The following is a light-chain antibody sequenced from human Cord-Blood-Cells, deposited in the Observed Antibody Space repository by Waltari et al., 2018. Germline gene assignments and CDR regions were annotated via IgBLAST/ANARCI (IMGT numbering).Light chain of an antibody. CDR2: DAS. CDR1: QRVSSY. V-gene: IGKV3-11*01. CDR3: QQRSNWWT. Sequence: DIVLTQSPATLSLSPGDRATLSCRASQRVSSYLTWYQQKPGQAPRLLIYDASNRATGIPARFSGSGSGTDFTLTISSLEPEDFAVYYCQQRSNWWTFGQGTKVEIK. J-gene: IGKJ1*01.